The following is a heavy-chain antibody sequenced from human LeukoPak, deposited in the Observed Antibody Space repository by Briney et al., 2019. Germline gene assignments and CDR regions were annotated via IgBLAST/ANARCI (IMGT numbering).Heavy chain of an antibody. Sequence: ASVKVSCKASGYTFTGYYMHWVRQAPGQGLEWMGWINPNSGGTNYAQKFQGRVTMTRDTSISTAYMELSRLRSDDTAVYYCATAPPNDNTGSYDYWGQGTLVTVSS. V-gene: IGHV1-2*02. CDR2: INPNSGGT. J-gene: IGHJ4*02. CDR3: ATAPPNDNTGSYDY. D-gene: IGHD3-22*01. CDR1: GYTFTGYY.